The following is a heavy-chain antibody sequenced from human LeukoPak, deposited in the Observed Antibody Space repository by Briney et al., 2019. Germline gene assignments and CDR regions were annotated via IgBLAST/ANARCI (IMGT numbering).Heavy chain of an antibody. CDR3: ARRDAGLAFDY. CDR2: IYPGDSDT. CDR1: GSTFTTYW. D-gene: IGHD6-13*01. V-gene: IGHV5-51*01. J-gene: IGHJ4*02. Sequence: HGASLKISCEGSGSTFTTYWIAWVRQLPGKDLEWMGIIYPGDSDTRYSPSFQGQVTISADKSINTAYLQWSSLKASDTAMYYCARRDAGLAFDYWGQGALVTVSS.